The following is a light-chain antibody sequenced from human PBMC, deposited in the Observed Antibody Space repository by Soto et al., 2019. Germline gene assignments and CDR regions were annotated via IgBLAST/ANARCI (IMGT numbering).Light chain of an antibody. Sequence: EIVLTQSPGTLSLSPGERATLSCRASQSVSRNYLAWYQQKPGQAPRLLIYAGSSRATGIPDRFSGSGSGTDFTLTISRLEPEDFAVYYCQQYITSPWTFGQGTKVDI. CDR2: AGS. V-gene: IGKV3-20*01. CDR1: QSVSRNY. J-gene: IGKJ1*01. CDR3: QQYITSPWT.